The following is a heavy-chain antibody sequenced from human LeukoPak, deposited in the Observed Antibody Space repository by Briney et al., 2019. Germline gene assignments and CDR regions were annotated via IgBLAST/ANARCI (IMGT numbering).Heavy chain of an antibody. CDR2: IIPIFGTA. Sequence: ASVKVSCKASGGTFSSYAISWVRQAPGQGLEWMGGIIPIFGTANYAQKFQGRVTITADESTSTAYMELSRLRSDDTAVYYCARDDSGGTSPDYWGQGTLVTVSS. CDR1: GGTFSSYA. V-gene: IGHV1-69*13. D-gene: IGHD2-2*01. J-gene: IGHJ4*02. CDR3: ARDDSGGTSPDY.